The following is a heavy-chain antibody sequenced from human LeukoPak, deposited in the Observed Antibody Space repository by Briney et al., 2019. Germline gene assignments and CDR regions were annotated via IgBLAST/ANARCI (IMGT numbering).Heavy chain of an antibody. CDR2: IWYDGSNK. CDR1: GFTFSSNG. J-gene: IGHJ6*02. V-gene: IGHV3-33*01. Sequence: PGGSLRLFCAASGFTFSSNGMHWVRQAPGKGLEWVAVIWYDGSNKYYTDSVKGRFTISRDNSKNTLYLQMNSLRAEDTAVYYCARAGYSSTPWTYGVNVWGQGTTVTVSS. CDR3: ARAGYSSTPWTYGVNV. D-gene: IGHD6-13*01.